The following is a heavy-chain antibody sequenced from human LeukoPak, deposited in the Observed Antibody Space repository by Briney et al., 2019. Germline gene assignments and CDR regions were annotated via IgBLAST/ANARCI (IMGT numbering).Heavy chain of an antibody. CDR2: VSAYNGNT. D-gene: IGHD5-18*01. V-gene: IGHV1-18*01. CDR3: ARTHNYGTFDP. J-gene: IGHJ5*02. Sequence: GASVKVSCKVSGYTLTELSMHWVRQAPGQGLEWMGWVSAYNGNTNYAQKFQGRVTMTTDTSTSIAYVELGSLRSDDTAVYYCARTHNYGTFDPWGQGTLVTVSS. CDR1: GYTLTELS.